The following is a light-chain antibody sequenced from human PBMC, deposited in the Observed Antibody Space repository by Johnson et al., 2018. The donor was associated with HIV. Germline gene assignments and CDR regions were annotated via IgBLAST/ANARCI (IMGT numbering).Light chain of an antibody. CDR1: IANIGNNY. CDR3: GTWDTSLGSSYV. V-gene: IGLV1-51*02. Sequence: QSVLTQPPSVSAAPGQRVTISCSGGIANIGNNYVSWYQQLPGTAPKLLIYEHNKRPSGIPDRFSGSKSGTSATLDISGLLTGDEADYYCGTWDTSLGSSYVFGTGTKVTVL. J-gene: IGLJ1*01. CDR2: EHN.